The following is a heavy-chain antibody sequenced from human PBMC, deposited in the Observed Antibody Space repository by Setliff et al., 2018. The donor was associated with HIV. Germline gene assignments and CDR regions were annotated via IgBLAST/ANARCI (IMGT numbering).Heavy chain of an antibody. CDR3: AKRDYEDSTSYAPFFQH. J-gene: IGHJ1*01. D-gene: IGHD3-22*01. CDR1: GFTFSSYA. V-gene: IGHV3-23*01. Sequence: GGSLRLSCTASGFTFSSYAMSWVRQAPGKGLEWVSGITGSGDNTYYADNVEGRFIISRDNSQNTLYLQMNSLTAEDTAIYYCAKRDYEDSTSYAPFFQHWGQGTLVTVSS. CDR2: ITGSGDNT.